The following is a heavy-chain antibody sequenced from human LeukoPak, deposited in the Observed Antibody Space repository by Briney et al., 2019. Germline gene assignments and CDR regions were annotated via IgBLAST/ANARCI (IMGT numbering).Heavy chain of an antibody. Sequence: GGSLRLSCAASGFIFSSYWMSWVRQAPGKGLEWVSAISGSGGSTYYADSVKGRFTISRDNSKNTLYLQMNSLRAEDTAVYYCATGIFGVVIEHYYGMDVWGQGTTVTVSS. J-gene: IGHJ6*02. CDR2: ISGSGGST. D-gene: IGHD3-3*01. CDR1: GFIFSSYW. V-gene: IGHV3-23*01. CDR3: ATGIFGVVIEHYYGMDV.